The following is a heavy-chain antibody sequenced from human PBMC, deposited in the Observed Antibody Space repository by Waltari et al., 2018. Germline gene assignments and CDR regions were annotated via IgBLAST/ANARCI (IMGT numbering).Heavy chain of an antibody. D-gene: IGHD6-19*01. CDR2: IYSGGST. CDR1: GFTVSSNY. Sequence: EVQLVESGGGLIQPGRSLRLSCAASGFTVSSNYMSWVRQAPGKGLEWVSVIYSGGSTYYADSVKGRFTISRDNSKNTLYLQMNSLRAEDTAVYYCARAAVAGTFVYWYFDLWGRGTLVTVSS. V-gene: IGHV3-53*01. J-gene: IGHJ2*01. CDR3: ARAAVAGTFVYWYFDL.